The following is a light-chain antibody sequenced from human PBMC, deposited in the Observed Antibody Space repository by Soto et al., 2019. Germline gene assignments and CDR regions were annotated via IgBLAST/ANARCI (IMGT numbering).Light chain of an antibody. CDR2: HNY. CDR1: SSNIGSDF. Sequence: QSALTQPPSASGTPGQRVTISCSGSSSNIGSDFVYWYLQLPGTAPKLLIYHNYQRPSGVPDRFSGSKSGTSGSLAISDLRSEDEADYYCSAWDDSLSAYVFGAGTKLTVL. CDR3: SAWDDSLSAYV. V-gene: IGLV1-47*01. J-gene: IGLJ1*01.